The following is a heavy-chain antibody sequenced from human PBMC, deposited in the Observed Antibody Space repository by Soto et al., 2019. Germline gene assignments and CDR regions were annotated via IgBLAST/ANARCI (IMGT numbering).Heavy chain of an antibody. Sequence: QLQLQESGPGLVKPSETLSLTCTVSGGSIHSNNYYWGWIRQPPGRGLECIANIHYSGSTHYNPSLQSRVTISVDTSKNQFSLKLSSVTAADTAVYYCSSFFHRRGEFTFPYSFDYWGQGTLVTVSS. J-gene: IGHJ4*02. V-gene: IGHV4-39*01. D-gene: IGHD3-16*01. CDR3: SSFFHRRGEFTFPYSFDY. CDR1: GGSIHSNNYY. CDR2: IHYSGST.